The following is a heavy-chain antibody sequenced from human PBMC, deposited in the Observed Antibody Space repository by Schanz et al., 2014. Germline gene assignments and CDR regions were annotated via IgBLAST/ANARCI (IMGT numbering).Heavy chain of an antibody. V-gene: IGHV1-18*01. Sequence: QVQLVQSGAEVKKPGSSMKVSCKASGYTFTSYGINWVRQAPGQGLEWMGWISAYNGNTNYAQKLQGRVTMTTDTSTSTVYMELSSLRSEDTAVYYCARGPSQGYSYGHNIGAYYYGMDVWRQGTTVTVSS. CDR3: ARGPSQGYSYGHNIGAYYYGMDV. J-gene: IGHJ6*02. CDR2: ISAYNGNT. CDR1: GYTFTSYG. D-gene: IGHD5-18*01.